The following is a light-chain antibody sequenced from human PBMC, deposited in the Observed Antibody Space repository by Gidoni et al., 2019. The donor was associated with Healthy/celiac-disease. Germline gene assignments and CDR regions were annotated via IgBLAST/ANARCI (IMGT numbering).Light chain of an antibody. CDR2: DVS. J-gene: IGKJ3*01. CDR3: QQRSNWPGVT. CDR1: QSVSSY. V-gene: IGKV3-11*01. Sequence: EIVLTQSPATLSLSPGERATLSCRASQSVSSYLAWYKQKPGQAPRLLIYDVSHRATGIPARFSGSGSGTDFTLTISSLEPEDFAVDYCQQRSNWPGVTFXPXTKVDIK.